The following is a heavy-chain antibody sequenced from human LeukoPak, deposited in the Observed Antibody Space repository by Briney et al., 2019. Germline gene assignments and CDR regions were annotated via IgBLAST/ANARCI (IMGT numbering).Heavy chain of an antibody. Sequence: EESLRLSCAASGFTFSTYAMSWVRQAPAKALEWVSTISGSGANTYYADSVRGRLTIARANSKNTLYLHMNSLRAEDTAVYYCAKARAGYTNPYYFDFWGQGTLVTVSS. V-gene: IGHV3-23*01. CDR2: ISGSGANT. CDR1: GFTFSTYA. CDR3: AKARAGYTNPYYFDF. J-gene: IGHJ4*02. D-gene: IGHD3-16*02.